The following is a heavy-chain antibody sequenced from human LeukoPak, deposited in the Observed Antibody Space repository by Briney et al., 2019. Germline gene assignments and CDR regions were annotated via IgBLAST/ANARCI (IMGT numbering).Heavy chain of an antibody. CDR1: GFTFSNYW. J-gene: IGHJ1*01. D-gene: IGHD3-22*01. Sequence: GGSLKLSCAAAGFTFSNYWMHWVRQAPGKGLVWVSRIKSDGRTNYADSVKGRFTISRDNAKNTVSLQMNSLRAEDTGVYYCARAPSEIGGYYPEYFRHWGQGTLVTVSS. V-gene: IGHV3-74*01. CDR3: ARAPSEIGGYYPEYFRH. CDR2: IKSDGRT.